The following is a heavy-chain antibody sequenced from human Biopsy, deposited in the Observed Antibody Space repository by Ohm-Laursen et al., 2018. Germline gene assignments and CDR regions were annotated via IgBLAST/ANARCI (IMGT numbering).Heavy chain of an antibody. CDR2: MNPYSGNT. CDR1: GYTFTSYE. V-gene: IGHV1-8*01. Sequence: GASVKVSCKTSGYTFTSYEINWVRQATGQGLEWMGWMNPYSGNTGYAQNFQGRVTMTRNTSISTAYMELSSLRSEDTAVYFCARADPPLFYYGSGSSNWFDPWGQGTLVTVSS. CDR3: ARADPPLFYYGSGSSNWFDP. J-gene: IGHJ5*02. D-gene: IGHD3-10*01.